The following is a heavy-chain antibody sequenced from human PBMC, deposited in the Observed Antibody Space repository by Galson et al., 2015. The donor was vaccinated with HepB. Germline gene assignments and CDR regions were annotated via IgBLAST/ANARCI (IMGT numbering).Heavy chain of an antibody. D-gene: IGHD3-22*01. CDR1: GFTFSSYG. J-gene: IGHJ2*01. Sequence: LRLSCAASGFTFSSYGMHWVRQAPGKGLEWVANIKQDGSEKYYVDSVKGRFTISRDNAKNSLYLQMNSLRAEDTAVYYCARDHDSSGYYYWYFDLWGRGTLVTVSS. CDR2: IKQDGSEK. CDR3: ARDHDSSGYYYWYFDL. V-gene: IGHV3-7*03.